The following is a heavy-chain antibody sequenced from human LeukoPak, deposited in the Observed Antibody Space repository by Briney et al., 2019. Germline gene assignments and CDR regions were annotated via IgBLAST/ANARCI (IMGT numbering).Heavy chain of an antibody. CDR3: ARIDGYNGSDY. D-gene: IGHD5-24*01. CDR1: GFTFSSYE. CDR2: ISSSGSTI. Sequence: GGSLRLSCAASGFTFSSYEMNWVRQAPGKGLEWVSYISSSGSTIYYADSVKGRFTISRDSAKNSLYLQMNSLRAEDTAVYYCARIDGYNGSDYWGQGTLVTVSS. V-gene: IGHV3-48*03. J-gene: IGHJ4*02.